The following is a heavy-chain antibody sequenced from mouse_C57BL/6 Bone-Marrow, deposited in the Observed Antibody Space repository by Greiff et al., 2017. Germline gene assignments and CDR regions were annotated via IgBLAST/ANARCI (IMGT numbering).Heavy chain of an antibody. Sequence: VQLQQPGAELVKPGASVKLSCKASGYTFTSYWMHWVKQRPGQGLEWIGMIHPNSGSTNYNEKFKSKATLTVDKSSSTAYMQLSCLSSKDSAVYYCARRGDGYYGWFADWGQETLVTVSA. J-gene: IGHJ3*01. CDR1: GYTFTSYW. CDR3: ARRGDGYYGWFAD. D-gene: IGHD2-3*01. V-gene: IGHV1-64*01. CDR2: IHPNSGST.